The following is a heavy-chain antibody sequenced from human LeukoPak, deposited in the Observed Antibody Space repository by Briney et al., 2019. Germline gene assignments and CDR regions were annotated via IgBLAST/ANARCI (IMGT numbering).Heavy chain of an antibody. J-gene: IGHJ4*02. V-gene: IGHV1-69*05. D-gene: IGHD3-3*01. CDR1: GYLFTGYY. CDR3: ARGAASPNGLEY. CDR2: IVPIFGTA. Sequence: SVKVSCKASGYLFTGYYIHWVRQAPGQGLEWMGGIVPIFGTANYAQKFQGRVTITTDESTSTAYMELSSLRSEDTAVYYCARGAASPNGLEYWGQGTLVTVSS.